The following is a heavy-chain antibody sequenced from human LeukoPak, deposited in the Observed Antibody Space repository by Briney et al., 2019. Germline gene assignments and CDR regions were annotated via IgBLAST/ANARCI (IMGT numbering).Heavy chain of an antibody. CDR1: GFTFSDYY. D-gene: IGHD3-9*01. CDR3: ARVGVLRYFDWLYPYYYYMDV. Sequence: GGSLRLSCAASGFTFSDYYMSWIRQAPGKGLEWVSNIGSSGSTTYYADFVRGRFTISRDNAKNSLYLQMNGLRAEDTALYYCARVGVLRYFDWLYPYYYYMDVWGKGTTVTVSS. CDR2: IGSSGSTT. J-gene: IGHJ6*03. V-gene: IGHV3-11*01.